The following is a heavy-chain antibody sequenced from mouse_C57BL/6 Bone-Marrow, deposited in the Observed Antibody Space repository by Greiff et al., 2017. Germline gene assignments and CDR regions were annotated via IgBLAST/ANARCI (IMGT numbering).Heavy chain of an antibody. Sequence: QVQLTQSGPGLVQPSQSLSITCTVSGFSLTSYGVHWVRQPPGKGLEWLGVIWSGGSTDYNAAFISRLSISKDNSQSQVFFQMNSLQADDTAIYYCAKRDYYDGYAMDYWGPGTSVTVSS. CDR3: AKRDYYDGYAMDY. J-gene: IGHJ4*01. CDR2: IWSGGST. CDR1: GFSLTSYG. D-gene: IGHD1-1*01. V-gene: IGHV2-4*01.